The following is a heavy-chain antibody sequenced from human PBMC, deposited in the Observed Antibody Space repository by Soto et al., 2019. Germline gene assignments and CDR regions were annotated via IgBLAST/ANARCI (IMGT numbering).Heavy chain of an antibody. V-gene: IGHV3-30-3*01. J-gene: IGHJ4*02. Sequence: QVQLVESGGGVVQPGRSLRLSCAASGFTFSSYAMHWVRQAPGKGLEWVAVISYDGSNKYYADSVKGRFTNSRDNSKNTLYLQMNSLRAEDTAVYYCARIKLVLFDYWGQGTLVTVSS. D-gene: IGHD1-7*01. CDR1: GFTFSSYA. CDR2: ISYDGSNK. CDR3: ARIKLVLFDY.